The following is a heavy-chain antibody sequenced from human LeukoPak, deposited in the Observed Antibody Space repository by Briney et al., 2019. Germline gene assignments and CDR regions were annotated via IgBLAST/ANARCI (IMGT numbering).Heavy chain of an antibody. CDR3: ARVPSSGWYSDYYYGMDV. J-gene: IGHJ6*02. CDR2: ISAYNGNT. CDR1: GYTFTSYG. Sequence: ASVKVSCKASGYTFTSYGISWVRQAPGQGREWMGWISAYNGNTNYAQKLQGRVTMTTDTSTSTAYMELRSLRSDDTAVYYCARVPSSGWYSDYYYGMDVWGQGTTVTVSS. D-gene: IGHD6-19*01. V-gene: IGHV1-18*01.